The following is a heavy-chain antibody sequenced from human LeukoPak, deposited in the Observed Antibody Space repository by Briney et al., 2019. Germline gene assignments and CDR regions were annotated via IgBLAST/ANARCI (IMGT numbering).Heavy chain of an antibody. CDR1: GFTFSSYA. J-gene: IGHJ6*02. V-gene: IGHV3-48*04. CDR2: IISSSSTI. D-gene: IGHD3-16*01. Sequence: GGSLRLSCAASGFTFSSYAMSWVRQAPGKGLEWISYIISSSSTIYYADSVKGRFTISRDNAKNSLYLQMNSPRADDTAVYYCARDRVGGRYYYGMDVWGLGTTVTVSS. CDR3: ARDRVGGRYYYGMDV.